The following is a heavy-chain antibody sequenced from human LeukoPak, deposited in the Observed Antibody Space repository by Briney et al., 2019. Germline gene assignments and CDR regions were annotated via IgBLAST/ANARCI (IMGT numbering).Heavy chain of an antibody. CDR3: AGFPSRLNYGLGV. CDR2: ISYSGGT. Sequence: SETLSLTCIVSGGSIGTNYWNWIRQPPGKGLEWIGYISYSGGTNYNPSLKSRVTISLDSSKKHFSLKLSSVTATDTAVYYCAGFPSRLNYGLGVWGQGTTVTVSS. D-gene: IGHD3-10*01. V-gene: IGHV4-59*08. CDR1: GGSIGTNY. J-gene: IGHJ6*02.